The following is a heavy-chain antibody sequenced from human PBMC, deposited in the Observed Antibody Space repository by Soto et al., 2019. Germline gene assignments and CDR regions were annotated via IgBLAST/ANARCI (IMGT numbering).Heavy chain of an antibody. CDR3: ARTLAAAAYYYYYGMDV. CDR2: ITSSSSTI. CDR1: GFTFSSYT. J-gene: IGHJ6*02. V-gene: IGHV3-48*02. D-gene: IGHD6-13*01. Sequence: PGGSLRLSCAASGFTFSSYTMNGVRQAPGKGLEWVSYITSSSSTIYYADSVKGRFTISRDNAKNSLYLQMNSLRDEDTAVYYCARTLAAAAYYYYYGMDVWGQGTTVTVSS.